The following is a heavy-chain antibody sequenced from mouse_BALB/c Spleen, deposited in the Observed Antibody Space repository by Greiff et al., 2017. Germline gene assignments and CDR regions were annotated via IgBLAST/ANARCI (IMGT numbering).Heavy chain of an antibody. CDR3: ARHYGIWYFDV. CDR2: ISSGGSYT. J-gene: IGHJ1*01. V-gene: IGHV5-6*01. CDR1: GFTFSSYG. D-gene: IGHD2-1*01. Sequence: EVQRVESGGDLVKPGGSLKLSCAASGFTFSSYGMSWVRQTPDKRLEWVATISSGGSYTYYPDSVKGRFTISRDNAKNTLYLQMSSLKSEDTAMYYCARHYGIWYFDVWGAGTTVTVSS.